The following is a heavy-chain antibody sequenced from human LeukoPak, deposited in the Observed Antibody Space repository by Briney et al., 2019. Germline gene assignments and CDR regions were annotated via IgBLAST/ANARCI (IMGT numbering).Heavy chain of an antibody. V-gene: IGHV3-23*01. CDR3: AKDFVYGSRFPRPLDY. D-gene: IGHD3-3*01. CDR2: ISDSGNT. CDR1: GFTLSSFA. Sequence: GGSLRLSCAASGFTLSSFALSWVRQAPGKGLEWVSAISDSGNTYHADSVKGRFTISRDSSKNTLFLQMNRLRPEDAAVYYCAKDFVYGSRFPRPLDYWGQGTLVTVSS. J-gene: IGHJ4*02.